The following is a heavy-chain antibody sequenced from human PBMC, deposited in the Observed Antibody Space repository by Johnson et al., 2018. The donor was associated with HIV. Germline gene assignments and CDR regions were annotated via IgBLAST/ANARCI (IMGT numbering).Heavy chain of an antibody. CDR3: AREPHNFWSPDAFDI. CDR2: TRNKANSYTT. D-gene: IGHD3-3*01. J-gene: IGHJ3*02. CDR1: GLTVSGNY. V-gene: IGHV3-72*01. Sequence: EVQLVESGGGLVQPGGSLRLSCAASGLTVSGNYMNWVRQAPGKGLEWVGRTRNKANSYTTEYAASVKGRFTISRDDSKNSLYLQMNSLKTEDTAVYYCAREPHNFWSPDAFDIWGQGTIVTVSS.